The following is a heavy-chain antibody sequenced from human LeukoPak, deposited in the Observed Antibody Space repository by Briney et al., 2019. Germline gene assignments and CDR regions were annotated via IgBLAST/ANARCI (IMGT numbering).Heavy chain of an antibody. CDR2: LYVGGST. D-gene: IGHD3-16*02. CDR3: ARGSLPGAQFFDC. V-gene: IGHV3-53*01. CDR1: GGSFSGYY. J-gene: IGHJ4*02. Sequence: ETLSLTCAVYGGSFSGYYWSWVPQSPGKGLECFSALYVGGSTYYADSVKGRFTISRDNSKNTLYLQMNSLRAEDTAIYYCARGSLPGAQFFDCWGQGTLVTVSS.